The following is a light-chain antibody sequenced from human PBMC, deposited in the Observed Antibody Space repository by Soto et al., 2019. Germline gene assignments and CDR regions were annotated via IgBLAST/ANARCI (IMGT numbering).Light chain of an antibody. CDR2: GAS. CDR1: QSVGNN. Sequence: EIVMTQSPTTLSVSPGETATLSCRASQSVGNNLAWYQQKPGQAPRLLIYGASTRATGIPARFSGSGSGTEFTLIISSLQSEDCAVYYCQQYSNWPPLTFGGGTKV. J-gene: IGKJ4*01. V-gene: IGKV3-15*01. CDR3: QQYSNWPPLT.